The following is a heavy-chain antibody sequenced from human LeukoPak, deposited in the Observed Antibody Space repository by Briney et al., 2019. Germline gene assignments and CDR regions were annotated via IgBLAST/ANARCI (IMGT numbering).Heavy chain of an antibody. CDR1: GGSFSGYY. D-gene: IGHD6-19*01. Sequence: PSETLSLTCAVYGGSFSGYYWSWIRQPPGKGLEWIGEINHSGSTNYNPPLKSRVTISVDTSKNQFSLKLSSVTAADTAVYYCARGHRYSSGWYVLDYWGQGTLVTVSS. J-gene: IGHJ4*02. CDR2: INHSGST. CDR3: ARGHRYSSGWYVLDY. V-gene: IGHV4-34*01.